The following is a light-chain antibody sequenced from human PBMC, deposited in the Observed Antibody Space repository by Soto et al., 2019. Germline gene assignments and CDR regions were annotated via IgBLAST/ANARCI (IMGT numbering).Light chain of an antibody. CDR3: QQYGNSPWT. CDR2: GAS. J-gene: IGKJ1*01. Sequence: ILLSQYPGTLCLSLGERATLSCRASQSVSSYLAWYQQKPGRAPRLLIYGASSRATGIPDRFSGSGSGTDVTLTISRLEPEDFAVNYCQQYGNSPWTFGQGTKVDIK. V-gene: IGKV3-20*01. CDR1: QSVSSY.